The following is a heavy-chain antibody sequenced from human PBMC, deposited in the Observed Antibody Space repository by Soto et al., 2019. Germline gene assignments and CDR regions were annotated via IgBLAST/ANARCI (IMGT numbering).Heavy chain of an antibody. CDR3: ARAKHQWLIPRNVMDV. V-gene: IGHV3-30-3*01. J-gene: IGHJ6*02. CDR1: GFTFSSYA. CDR2: ISYDGSNK. Sequence: QVQLVESGGGVVQPGRSLRLSCAASGFTFSSYAMHWVRQAPGKGLEWVAVISYDGSNKYYADSVKGRFTISRDNSKNXLYRQMNSLRAEDTAVYYCARAKHQWLIPRNVMDVWGQGTTVTVSS. D-gene: IGHD6-19*01.